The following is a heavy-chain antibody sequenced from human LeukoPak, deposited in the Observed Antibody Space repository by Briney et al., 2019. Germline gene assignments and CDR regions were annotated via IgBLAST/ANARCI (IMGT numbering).Heavy chain of an antibody. Sequence: SETLSLTCTASGGSISSSSYYWGWIRQPPGKGLEWIGTISYSGSTYYNPSLKSRVTISVDTSKNQFSLKLSSVTAADTAVYYCARTLTTGYYHYGMDVWGQGTTVTVSS. CDR1: GGSISSSSYY. D-gene: IGHD1-14*01. J-gene: IGHJ6*02. CDR2: ISYSGST. CDR3: ARTLTTGYYHYGMDV. V-gene: IGHV4-39*01.